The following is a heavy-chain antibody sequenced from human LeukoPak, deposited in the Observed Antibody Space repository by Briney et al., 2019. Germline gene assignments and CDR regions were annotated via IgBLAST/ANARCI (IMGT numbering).Heavy chain of an antibody. J-gene: IGHJ4*02. D-gene: IGHD3-10*01. CDR1: GYTFTSYG. V-gene: IGHV1-18*01. CDR2: ISAYNGNT. Sequence: GASVKVSCKASGYTFTSYGISWVRQAPGQGLEWIGWISAYNGNTNYAQKLQGRVTMTTDTSTSTAYMELRSLRSDDTAVYYCARVHPAPDFGDSDYWGQGTLVTVSS. CDR3: ARVHPAPDFGDSDY.